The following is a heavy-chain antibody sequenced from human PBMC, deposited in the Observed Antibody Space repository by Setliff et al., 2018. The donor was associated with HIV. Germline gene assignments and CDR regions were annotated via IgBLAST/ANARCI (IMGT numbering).Heavy chain of an antibody. CDR3: ARGTKFVWGRWFDP. CDR1: GGSFSGYY. J-gene: IGHJ5*02. CDR2: LNDSGST. D-gene: IGHD3-16*01. Sequence: SETLSLTCAVYGGSFSGYYWSWIRQPPRKRLEWIGELNDSGSTNYNPSLKSRVTISVDTSKTQFSLRLSSVTAADTAVYYCARGTKFVWGRWFDPWGQGTLVTVSS. V-gene: IGHV4-34*01.